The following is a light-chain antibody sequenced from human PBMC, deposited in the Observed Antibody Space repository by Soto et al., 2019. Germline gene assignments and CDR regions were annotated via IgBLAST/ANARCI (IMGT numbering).Light chain of an antibody. CDR2: EVT. V-gene: IGLV2-8*01. Sequence: QSALTQPPSASGSPGQPVTISCTGTSSDIGAYNYVSWYQQHPGKAPKLMIYEVTKRPSGVPDRFSGSKSGNTASLTVSGLQAEDEADYYCNSYAGSNNPVVFGGGTKLTVL. J-gene: IGLJ2*01. CDR3: NSYAGSNNPVV. CDR1: SSDIGAYNY.